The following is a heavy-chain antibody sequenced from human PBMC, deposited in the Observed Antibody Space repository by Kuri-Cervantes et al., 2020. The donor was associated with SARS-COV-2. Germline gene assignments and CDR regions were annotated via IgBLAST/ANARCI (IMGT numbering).Heavy chain of an antibody. CDR3: AKNRRGSGSSFDY. D-gene: IGHD3-22*01. Sequence: ETLSLTCAASGFTFSGHWIHWVRQAPGKGLEWVANIKQDGSEKYYVDSVKGRFTISRDNSKNTLYLQMNSLRAEDTAVYYCAKNRRGSGSSFDYWGQGTLVTVSS. V-gene: IGHV3-7*03. CDR2: IKQDGSEK. CDR1: GFTFSGHW. J-gene: IGHJ4*02.